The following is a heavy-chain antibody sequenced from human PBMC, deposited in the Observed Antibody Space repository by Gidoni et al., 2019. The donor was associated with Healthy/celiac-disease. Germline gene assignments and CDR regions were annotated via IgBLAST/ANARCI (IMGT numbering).Heavy chain of an antibody. Sequence: QLQLQESGPGLVKPSETLSLTCTVSGGSISSSSYYWGLIRQPPGKGLEWIGSIYYSGSTYYNPSLKSRVTISVDTSKNQFSLKLSSVTAADTAVYYCASILVPAATIITHYYGMDVWGQGTTVTVSS. CDR1: GGSISSSSYY. V-gene: IGHV4-39*01. D-gene: IGHD2-2*01. CDR3: ASILVPAATIITHYYGMDV. J-gene: IGHJ6*02. CDR2: IYYSGST.